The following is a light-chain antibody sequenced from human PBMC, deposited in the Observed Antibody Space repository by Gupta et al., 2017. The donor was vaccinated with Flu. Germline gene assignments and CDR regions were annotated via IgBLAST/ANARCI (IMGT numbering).Light chain of an antibody. CDR1: SSAIGSYNY. CDR3: SSFISSGTLV. CDR2: GVT. J-gene: IGLJ2*01. V-gene: IGLV2-14*01. Sequence: STTISCTGTSSAIGSYNYVSWYQQHPGQAPKLLIYGVTNRPSGVSNRFSASKSGDTASLTISGLQAEDEADYYCSSFISSGTLVFGGGTKLTVL.